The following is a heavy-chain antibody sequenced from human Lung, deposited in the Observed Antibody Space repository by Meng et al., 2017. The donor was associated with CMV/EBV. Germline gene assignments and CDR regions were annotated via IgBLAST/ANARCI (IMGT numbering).Heavy chain of an antibody. CDR2: ISSSGGST. CDR1: GFTFSSYD. V-gene: IGHV3-23*01. D-gene: IGHD1-20*01. Sequence: AAGFTFSSYDMSWVRQAPGKGLEWVSAISSSGGSTYYADSVKGRFTISRDNSKNTLYLQMNSLRAEDTAVYYCAKDAGYNWNGLFDYWGQGTLVTVSS. CDR3: AKDAGYNWNGLFDY. J-gene: IGHJ4*02.